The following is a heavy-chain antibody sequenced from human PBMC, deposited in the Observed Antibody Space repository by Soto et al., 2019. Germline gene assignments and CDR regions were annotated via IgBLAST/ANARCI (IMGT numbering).Heavy chain of an antibody. D-gene: IGHD6-6*01. CDR3: ASDLPLIAAGSGVAFDL. CDR1: GYTFTGYY. J-gene: IGHJ3*01. V-gene: IGHV1-2*04. CDR2: INPNSGGT. Sequence: QVQLVQSGAEVKKPGASVKVSCKASGYTFTGYYMHWVRQAPGQGLEWMGWINPNSGGTNYAQKFQGWVTMTRDTSISTAYMELSRLRSDDTAVYYCASDLPLIAAGSGVAFDLWGQGTMVTVSS.